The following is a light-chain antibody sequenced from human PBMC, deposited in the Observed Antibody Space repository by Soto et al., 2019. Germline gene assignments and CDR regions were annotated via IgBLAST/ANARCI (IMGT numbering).Light chain of an antibody. V-gene: IGKV1-27*01. CDR3: QKCKVAPFT. Sequence: DIQITQSPSSLSAFVGDRVTITCRASQDIGNFLAWYQQKPGKVPKLLIYAASTLQSGVPSRFSGSGSGTDFTITISSLQPEDVATYYCQKCKVAPFTFGGGTK. CDR1: QDIGNF. J-gene: IGKJ4*01. CDR2: AAS.